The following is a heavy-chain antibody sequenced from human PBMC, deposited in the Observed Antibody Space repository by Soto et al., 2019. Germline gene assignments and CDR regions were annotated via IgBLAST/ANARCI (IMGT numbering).Heavy chain of an antibody. Sequence: GGSLRLSCAASGFIFSDYWMSWVRQAPGKGLEWVANIKPNGSEKYYVDSVKGRFTISRDNAEDLLYVQMNSLSADDTAVYYCARGKSSRDFDYWGQGALVTVS. CDR2: IKPNGSEK. J-gene: IGHJ4*02. CDR1: GFIFSDYW. V-gene: IGHV3-7*01. CDR3: ARGKSSRDFDY. D-gene: IGHD6-13*01.